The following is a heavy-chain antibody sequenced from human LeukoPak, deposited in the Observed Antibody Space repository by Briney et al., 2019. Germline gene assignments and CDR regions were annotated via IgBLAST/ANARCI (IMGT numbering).Heavy chain of an antibody. CDR2: INSGGTVT. J-gene: IGHJ4*02. Sequence: GGSLRLSCAASGFTFSDFWMHWVCQAPGKGLVWVSRINSGGTVTNYADSVKGRLTISRDNAKNTLYLQMNSLKTEDTAVYYCTTDPQMNWFGELLSPQFDYWGQGTLVTVSS. V-gene: IGHV3-74*01. D-gene: IGHD3-10*01. CDR3: TTDPQMNWFGELLSPQFDY. CDR1: GFTFSDFW.